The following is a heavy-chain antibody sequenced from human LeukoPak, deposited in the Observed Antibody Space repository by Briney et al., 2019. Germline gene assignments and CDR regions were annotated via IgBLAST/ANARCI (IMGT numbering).Heavy chain of an antibody. CDR2: INGSGGST. Sequence: PGGSLRLSCAASGFTFSTYAMTWVRQASGKGLECFSGINGSGGSTHYADSVKGRFTISRDNLKNTLFLQMNSLRAEDTAVYYCAKGSAYYYDSSGYFDYWGQGTLVTVSS. CDR1: GFTFSTYA. J-gene: IGHJ4*02. D-gene: IGHD3-22*01. CDR3: AKGSAYYYDSSGYFDY. V-gene: IGHV3-23*01.